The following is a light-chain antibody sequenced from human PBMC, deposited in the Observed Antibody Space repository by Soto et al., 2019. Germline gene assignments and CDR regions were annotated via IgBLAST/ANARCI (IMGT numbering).Light chain of an antibody. Sequence: QSVLTQLPSVSGAPGQRVTISCTGSSSNIGAGYDVHWYQQLPGTALKLLIYGNSNRPSGVPDRFSGSKSGTSASLAITGLQAEDEADYYCQSYDSSLSGYVFGTGTKVTVL. CDR1: SSNIGAGYD. CDR2: GNS. CDR3: QSYDSSLSGYV. J-gene: IGLJ1*01. V-gene: IGLV1-40*01.